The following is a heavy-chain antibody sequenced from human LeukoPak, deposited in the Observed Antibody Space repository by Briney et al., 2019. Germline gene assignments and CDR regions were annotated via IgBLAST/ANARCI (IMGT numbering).Heavy chain of an antibody. CDR3: ARGGGLDV. V-gene: IGHV3-7*03. CDR2: INHNGNVN. CDR1: GFTFSSYW. Sequence: PGGSLRLSCAASGFTFSSYWMNWARQAPGKGLEWVASINHNGNVNYYVDSLKGRFTISRDNAENPLYLQMSNLRAEDTAVYFCARGGGLDVWGQGATVTVSS. J-gene: IGHJ6*02. D-gene: IGHD3-16*01.